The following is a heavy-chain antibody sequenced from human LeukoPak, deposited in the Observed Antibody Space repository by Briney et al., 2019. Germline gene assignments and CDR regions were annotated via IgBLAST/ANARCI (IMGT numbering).Heavy chain of an antibody. D-gene: IGHD1-26*01. J-gene: IGHJ5*02. V-gene: IGHV3-23*01. Sequence: GASLRLSCAASGFTFRCHAMSWVRDAPGEGLEWVSDISGSGGSTYYADSVKGRFTLSRDNSKNTLYLRMNSQRAEDTAGKNGANIRVGAEAWGQGTLVTVSS. CDR2: ISGSGGST. CDR3: ANIRVGAEA. CDR1: GFTFRCHA.